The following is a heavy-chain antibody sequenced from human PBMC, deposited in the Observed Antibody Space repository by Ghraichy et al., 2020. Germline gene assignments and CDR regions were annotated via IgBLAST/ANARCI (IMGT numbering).Heavy chain of an antibody. D-gene: IGHD3-3*01. CDR2: IYYSGST. CDR1: GGSISSGDYY. V-gene: IGHV4-30-4*01. CDR3: ARGFSYYDFWSPRGDAFDI. J-gene: IGHJ3*02. Sequence: SETLSLTCTVSGGSISSGDYYWSWIRQPPGKGLEWIGYIYYSGSTYYNPSLKSRVTISVDTSKNQFSLKLSSVTAADTAVYYCARGFSYYDFWSPRGDAFDIWGQGTMVTVSS.